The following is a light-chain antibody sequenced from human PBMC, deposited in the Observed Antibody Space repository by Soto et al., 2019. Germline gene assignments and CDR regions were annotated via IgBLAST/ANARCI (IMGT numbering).Light chain of an antibody. CDR2: STS. J-gene: IGKJ2*01. V-gene: IGKV1-39*01. CDR3: QQSYRTPDT. Sequence: DIQMTQSPSSLSASVGDRVTITCRASQSISNALNWYQRKPGKAPEFLIYSTSNLQSGVPSRFSGSGSGTDLTLTNRSRQSEDFATYYCQQSYRTPDTFGRGTKLEIK. CDR1: QSISNA.